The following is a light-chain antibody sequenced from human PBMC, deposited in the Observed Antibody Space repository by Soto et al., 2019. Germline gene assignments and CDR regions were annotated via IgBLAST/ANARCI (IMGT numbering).Light chain of an antibody. CDR1: MSNIGRNT. Sequence: QSVLTQPPSTSGTPGQRVTIYCSGSMSNIGRNTVNWYQQLPGTAPKVLMYKDNRRPSGVPDRFSGSKSGTSASLAISGLQSEDEATYYCAAWDLGLEGPVFGGGTKLTVL. CDR3: AAWDLGLEGPV. CDR2: KDN. V-gene: IGLV1-44*01. J-gene: IGLJ2*01.